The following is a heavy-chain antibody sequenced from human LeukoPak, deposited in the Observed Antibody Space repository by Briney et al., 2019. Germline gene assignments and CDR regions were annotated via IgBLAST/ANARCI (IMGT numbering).Heavy chain of an antibody. Sequence: GGSLRLSCAASGFTFSSYAMHWVRQAPGKGLEWVALISYDGSNGYSADSVRGRFTISRDNSKNTLYLQMNSLRAEDTAVYYCAKLRTLDYWGQGTLVTVSS. V-gene: IGHV3-30-3*01. CDR3: AKLRTLDY. CDR2: ISYDGSNG. CDR1: GFTFSSYA. D-gene: IGHD3-10*01. J-gene: IGHJ4*02.